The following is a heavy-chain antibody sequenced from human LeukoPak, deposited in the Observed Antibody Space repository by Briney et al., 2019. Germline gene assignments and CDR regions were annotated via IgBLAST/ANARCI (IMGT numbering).Heavy chain of an antibody. V-gene: IGHV3-23*01. CDR2: ISGSGDST. Sequence: PGGSLRLSCAASGFIFSNYGMSWVRQAPGKGLEWVSGISGSGDSTYNADSVKGRFTISRDNSKNTLYLQMNSLRAEDTAVYYCAKDREVPARTFDYWGQGTLVTVSS. CDR3: AKDREVPARTFDY. J-gene: IGHJ4*02. CDR1: GFIFSNYG. D-gene: IGHD2-2*01.